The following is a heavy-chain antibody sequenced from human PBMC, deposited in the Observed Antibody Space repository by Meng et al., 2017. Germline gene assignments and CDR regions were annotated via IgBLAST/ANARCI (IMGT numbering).Heavy chain of an antibody. Sequence: SETLSLTCTVSGGSISSSSYYWGWIRQPPGKGLEWIGSIYYSGSTYYNPSLKSRVTISVDTSKNQFSLKLSSVTAADTAVYYCARGDYCGSGSYFPYYGMDVWGQGTTVTVSS. V-gene: IGHV4-39*07. J-gene: IGHJ6*02. CDR2: IYYSGST. CDR1: GGSISSSSYY. CDR3: ARGDYCGSGSYFPYYGMDV. D-gene: IGHD3-10*01.